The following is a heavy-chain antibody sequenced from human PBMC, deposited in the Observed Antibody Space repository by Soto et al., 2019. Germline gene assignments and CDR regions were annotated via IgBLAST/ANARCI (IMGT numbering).Heavy chain of an antibody. J-gene: IGHJ6*02. Sequence: GASVKVSCKASGYTFTSYDINWVRQATGQGLEWMGWMNPNSGNTGYAQKFQGRVTMTRNTSISTAYMELSSLRSEDTAVYYCATAWDGIVAVGTAYYYCGTDVWGQGTTVTVSS. D-gene: IGHD6-13*01. V-gene: IGHV1-8*01. CDR1: GYTFTSYD. CDR3: ATAWDGIVAVGTAYYYCGTDV. CDR2: MNPNSGNT.